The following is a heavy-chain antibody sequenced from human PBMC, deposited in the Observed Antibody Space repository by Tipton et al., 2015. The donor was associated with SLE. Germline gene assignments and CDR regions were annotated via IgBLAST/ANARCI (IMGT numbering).Heavy chain of an antibody. V-gene: IGHV3-48*03. D-gene: IGHD3-3*01. CDR3: VREGGYWSWFDS. J-gene: IGHJ5*01. Sequence: VQSGGSLRLSCAASGFTFMSYGMNWVRRAPGKGLEWVSYISHSGSTTYYSDSVKGRFTISRDDAMNSLVLQMSSLRVEDTAVYYCVREGGYWSWFDSWGQGTLVTVSS. CDR1: GFTFMSYG. CDR2: ISHSGSTT.